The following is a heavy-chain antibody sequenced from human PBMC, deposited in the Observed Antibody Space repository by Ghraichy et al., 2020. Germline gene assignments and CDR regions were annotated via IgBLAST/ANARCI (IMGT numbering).Heavy chain of an antibody. D-gene: IGHD4-11*01. J-gene: IGHJ6*02. CDR2: IKQEGSEK. CDR3: ARDQAVTPYYYYYYGMDV. V-gene: IGHV3-7*03. CDR1: GFTFSRYW. Sequence: GGSLRLSCEASGFTFSRYWMSWVRQAPGKGLEWVANIKQEGSEKYYVDSGKGRFTISRDNAKNSLYLQMNSLRAKDTAVYYCARDQAVTPYYYYYYGMDVWGQGTTVTVSS.